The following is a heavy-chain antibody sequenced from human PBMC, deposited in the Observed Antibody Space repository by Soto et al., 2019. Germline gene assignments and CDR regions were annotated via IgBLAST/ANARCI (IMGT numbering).Heavy chain of an antibody. CDR1: GFTFSSYG. CDR3: ARENDYGDLIAEYFQH. J-gene: IGHJ1*01. CDR2: IWYDGSNK. D-gene: IGHD4-17*01. V-gene: IGHV3-33*01. Sequence: GGSLRLSCAASGFTFSSYGMHWVRQAPGKGLEWVAVIWYDGSNKYYADSVKGRFTISRDNSKNTLYLQMNSLRAEDTAVYYCARENDYGDLIAEYFQHWGQGTLVTVSS.